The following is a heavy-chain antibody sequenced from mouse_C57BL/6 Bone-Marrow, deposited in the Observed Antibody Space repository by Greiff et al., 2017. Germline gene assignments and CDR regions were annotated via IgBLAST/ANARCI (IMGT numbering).Heavy chain of an antibody. Sequence: PGLVAPSQSPSITCTVSGFSLTSSRAHWVRQPPGKPLEWLGVIWGGGSTNYNPALMSRLSISKDNSQSQVFLKMNSLQTDDTAMYYGRTRNDYDWGGDYWGQGTALRGSS. D-gene: IGHD2-4*01. J-gene: IGHJ2*01. CDR3: RTRNDYDWGGDY. CDR2: IWGGGST. CDR1: GFSLTSSR. V-gene: IGHV2-9*01.